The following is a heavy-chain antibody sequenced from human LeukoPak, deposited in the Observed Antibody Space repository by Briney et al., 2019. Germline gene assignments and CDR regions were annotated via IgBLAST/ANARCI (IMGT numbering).Heavy chain of an antibody. D-gene: IGHD3-3*01. Sequence: SETLSLTCTVSGGSISSGDYYWSWIRQPPGKGLEWIGYIYYSGSTYYNPSLKSRVTISVDTSKNQCSLKLSSVTAADTAVYYCATQFGVVTRNYYYYMDVWGKGTTVTVSS. CDR1: GGSISSGDYY. CDR3: ATQFGVVTRNYYYYMDV. J-gene: IGHJ6*03. V-gene: IGHV4-30-4*01. CDR2: IYYSGST.